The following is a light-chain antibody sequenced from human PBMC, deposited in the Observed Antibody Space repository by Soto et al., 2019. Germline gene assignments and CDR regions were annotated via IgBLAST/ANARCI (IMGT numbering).Light chain of an antibody. Sequence: QSVLTQLPSVSGAPGQRVTISCTGSSYNIGAGYDVHWYQQLPGTAPKLLIYGNSNRPSGVPDRISGSKSGTSASLAITGLQAEDEADYYCQSYDNSLSGYVFGTGTKLTVL. V-gene: IGLV1-40*01. J-gene: IGLJ1*01. CDR2: GNS. CDR1: SYNIGAGYD. CDR3: QSYDNSLSGYV.